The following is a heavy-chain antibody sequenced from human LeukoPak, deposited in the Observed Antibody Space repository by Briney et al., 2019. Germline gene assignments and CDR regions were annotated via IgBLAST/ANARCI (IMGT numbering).Heavy chain of an antibody. J-gene: IGHJ4*02. CDR1: GFTFSSYA. Sequence: PGGSLRLSRAASGFTFSSYAMSWVRQAPGKGLEWVSTTSGSGGSTYYADSVKGRFTISRDNSKNTLYLQMNSLRAEDTAVYYCAKVVGATTRGYFDYWGQGTLVTVSS. CDR2: TSGSGGST. V-gene: IGHV3-23*01. D-gene: IGHD1-26*01. CDR3: AKVVGATTRGYFDY.